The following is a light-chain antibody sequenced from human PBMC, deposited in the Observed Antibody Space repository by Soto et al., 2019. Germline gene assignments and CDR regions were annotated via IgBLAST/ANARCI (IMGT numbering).Light chain of an antibody. Sequence: HSALTQPRSVSGSPGQSVTISCTGTTGDVGAYNFVSWYQHHPGKAPKLMIYDASKRPSGVPDRFSASKSGNTASLTISGLQAEDEADYYCCSYAGSFTWVFGGGTKLTVL. CDR1: TGDVGAYNF. CDR3: CSYAGSFTWV. V-gene: IGLV2-11*01. J-gene: IGLJ3*02. CDR2: DAS.